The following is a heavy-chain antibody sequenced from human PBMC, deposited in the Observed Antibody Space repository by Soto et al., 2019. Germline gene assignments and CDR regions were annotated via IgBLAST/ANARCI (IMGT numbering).Heavy chain of an antibody. D-gene: IGHD1-26*01. CDR1: GGSISSYY. V-gene: IGHV4-59*08. J-gene: IGHJ4*02. CDR2: IYYRGST. CDR3: AGRYGGNLDY. Sequence: QLQLQESGPGLVKPSETLSLTCTVSGGSISSYYWTWIRQPPGKGLEWIGYIYYRGSTNYNPSLRSRVTISVDPSTNHFSLKLSSVTAADTAVYSCAGRYGGNLDYWGQGTLVTVSS.